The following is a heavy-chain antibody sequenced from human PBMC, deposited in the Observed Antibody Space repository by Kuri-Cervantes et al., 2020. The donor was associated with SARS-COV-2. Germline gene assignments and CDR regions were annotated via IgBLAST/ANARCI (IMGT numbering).Heavy chain of an antibody. Sequence: GGSLRLSCAASGFTFSSYGMHWVRQAPGKGLEWVSVIYSGGSTYYADSVKGRFTISRDNSKNTLYLQMNSLRAEDTAVYYCARETRDSSGYYRLSLDYWGQGTLVTVSS. D-gene: IGHD3-22*01. CDR1: GFTFSSYG. CDR2: IYSGGST. J-gene: IGHJ4*02. CDR3: ARETRDSSGYYRLSLDY. V-gene: IGHV3-NL1*01.